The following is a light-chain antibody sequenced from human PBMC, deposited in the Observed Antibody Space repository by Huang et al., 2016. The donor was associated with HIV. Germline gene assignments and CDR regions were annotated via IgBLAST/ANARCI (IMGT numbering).Light chain of an antibody. CDR1: QGVSSY. J-gene: IGKJ4*01. V-gene: IGKV3-11*01. CDR3: QQRGNWPLT. Sequence: EIVLTQSPATLSLSPGERATLSCRASQGVSSYLAWYQQRPGRAPRLLIYDASSRATGIPDRFSGSGSGTDFTLTISSLEPEDFAVYYCQQRGNWPLTFGGGTKVEIK. CDR2: DAS.